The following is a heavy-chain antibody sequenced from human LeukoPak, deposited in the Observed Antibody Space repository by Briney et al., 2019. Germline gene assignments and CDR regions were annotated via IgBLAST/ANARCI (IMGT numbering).Heavy chain of an antibody. J-gene: IGHJ3*02. CDR3: ARFNPERKQVYAFDI. CDR2: FDPEDGET. Sequence: ASVKVSCKVSGYTLTELSMHWVRQAPGKGLEWMGGFDPEDGETIYAQKFQGRVTMTEDTSTDTAYMELSRLRSDDTAVYYCARFNPERKQVYAFDIWGQGTMVTVSS. V-gene: IGHV1-24*01. D-gene: IGHD1-14*01. CDR1: GYTLTELS.